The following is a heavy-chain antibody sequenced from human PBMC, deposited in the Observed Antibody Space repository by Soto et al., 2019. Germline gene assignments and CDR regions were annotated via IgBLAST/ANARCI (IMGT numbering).Heavy chain of an antibody. CDR1: GFTFSNYN. CDR2: ISGTSVYI. CDR3: ATWGGHIGQQLVNNYYYGMDV. J-gene: IGHJ6*02. D-gene: IGHD6-13*01. Sequence: GGSLRLSCVASGFTFSNYNMNWVRQAPGKGLEWVSHISGTSVYIHYADSVKGRFTIPRDNAKNTLYLQMNSLRAEDTAVYYCATWGGHIGQQLVNNYYYGMDVWGQGTTVTVSS. V-gene: IGHV3-21*01.